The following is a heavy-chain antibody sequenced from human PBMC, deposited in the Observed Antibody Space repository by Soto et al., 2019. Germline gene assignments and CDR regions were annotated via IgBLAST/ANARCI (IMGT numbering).Heavy chain of an antibody. V-gene: IGHV1-69*01. CDR3: ARDSPTTVVTPDYYYYYYGMDV. CDR2: IIPIFGTA. CDR1: GGTFSSYA. Sequence: QVQLVQSGAEVKKPGSSVKVSCKASGGTFSSYAISWVRQAPGQGLEWMGGIIPIFGTANYAQKFQGRVTITADESTSTAYMELSSLRSEDTAVYYCARDSPTTVVTPDYYYYYYGMDVWGQGTTATVSS. J-gene: IGHJ6*02. D-gene: IGHD4-17*01.